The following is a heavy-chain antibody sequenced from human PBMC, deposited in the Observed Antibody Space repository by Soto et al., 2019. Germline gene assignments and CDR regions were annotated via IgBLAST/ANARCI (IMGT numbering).Heavy chain of an antibody. V-gene: IGHV4-59*01. CDR2: IYYSGST. J-gene: IGHJ3*02. Sequence: SETLSLTCTVSGGPISSYYWSWIRQPPGKGLEWIGYIYYSGSTNYNPSLKSRVTISVDTSKNQFSLKLSSVTAADTAVYYCARADGYSSGRGAFDIWGQGTMVTVSS. D-gene: IGHD6-19*01. CDR3: ARADGYSSGRGAFDI. CDR1: GGPISSYY.